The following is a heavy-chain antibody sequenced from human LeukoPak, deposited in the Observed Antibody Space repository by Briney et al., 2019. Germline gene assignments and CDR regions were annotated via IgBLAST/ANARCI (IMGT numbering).Heavy chain of an antibody. J-gene: IGHJ4*02. CDR3: AISISGSYFKLYYFDY. D-gene: IGHD1-26*01. Sequence: ASVKVSCKASGYTFTGYYMHWVRQAPGQGLEWMGWINPNSGGTNYAQKFQGRVTMTRDTSIGTAYMELSRLRSDDTAVYYCAISISGSYFKLYYFDYWGQGTLVTVSS. V-gene: IGHV1-2*02. CDR1: GYTFTGYY. CDR2: INPNSGGT.